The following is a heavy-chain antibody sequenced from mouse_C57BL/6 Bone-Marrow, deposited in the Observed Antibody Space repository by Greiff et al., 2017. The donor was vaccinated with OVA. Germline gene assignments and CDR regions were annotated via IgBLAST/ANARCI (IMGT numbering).Heavy chain of an antibody. CDR2: IYPGSGNA. CDR1: GYTFTDYY. Sequence: QVQLQQSGAELVRPGASVKLSCKASGYTFTDYYINWVKQRPGQGLEWIARIYPGSGNAYYNEKFKGKATLTAEKSSSTAYMQLSSLTSEDSAVYFCARKGGLGNFDYWGQGTTLTVSS. V-gene: IGHV1-76*01. D-gene: IGHD4-1*01. CDR3: ARKGGLGNFDY. J-gene: IGHJ2*01.